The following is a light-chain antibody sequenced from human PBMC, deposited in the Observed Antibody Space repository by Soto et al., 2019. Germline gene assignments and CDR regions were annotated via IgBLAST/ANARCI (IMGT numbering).Light chain of an antibody. CDR2: EVN. V-gene: IGLV2-8*01. CDR1: SSDVGGYNY. J-gene: IGLJ1*01. Sequence: QSALTQPPSASGSPGQSVAISCTGPSSDVGGYNYVSWYQQHPGKAPKLMIYEVNKRPSGVPDRFSGSKSGNTASLTVSGLQAEDEADYYCSSYAGSSNVFGTGTKVTV. CDR3: SSYAGSSNV.